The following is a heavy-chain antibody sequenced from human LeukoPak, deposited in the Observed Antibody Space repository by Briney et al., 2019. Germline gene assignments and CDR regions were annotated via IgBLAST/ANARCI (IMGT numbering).Heavy chain of an antibody. J-gene: IGHJ4*02. D-gene: IGHD1-26*01. CDR3: ARDRLTSGSYFFDY. CDR1: AFTFSDYI. V-gene: IGHV3-48*01. Sequence: GGSLRPSCAASAFTFSDYIMNWVRQAPGRGLEWISYISGRSSTIYYADSVRGRFTISRDNAKNSMYLQMNSLRAEDTAVYYCARDRLTSGSYFFDYWGQGALVTVSS. CDR2: ISGRSSTI.